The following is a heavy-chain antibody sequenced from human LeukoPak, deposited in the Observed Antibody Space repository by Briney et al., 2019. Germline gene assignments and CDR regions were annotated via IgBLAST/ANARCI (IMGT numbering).Heavy chain of an antibody. J-gene: IGHJ6*03. CDR3: AREWDGSGSYYTPNHYYYYMDV. Sequence: SETLSLTCTVSGGSISSYYWSWIRQPAGKGLEWIGRIYTSGSTNYNPSLKSRVAMSVDTSKNQFSLKLSSVTAADTAVYYCAREWDGSGSYYTPNHYYYYMDVWGKGTTVTVSS. D-gene: IGHD3-10*01. CDR2: IYTSGST. CDR1: GGSISSYY. V-gene: IGHV4-4*07.